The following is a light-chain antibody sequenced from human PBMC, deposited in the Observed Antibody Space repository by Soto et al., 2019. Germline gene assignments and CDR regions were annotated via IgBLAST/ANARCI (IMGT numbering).Light chain of an antibody. CDR3: QQYDNLPIT. Sequence: QMTLCRCCLHASVVYRDTNNRQASQGISSYLDWYQQKPGQAPKLLIYDASNLATGVPARFSGSGSGTDFTFTISSLQPEDIALYYCQQYDNLPITSGQRTRLEIK. J-gene: IGKJ5*01. CDR2: DAS. CDR1: QGISSY. V-gene: IGKV1-33*01.